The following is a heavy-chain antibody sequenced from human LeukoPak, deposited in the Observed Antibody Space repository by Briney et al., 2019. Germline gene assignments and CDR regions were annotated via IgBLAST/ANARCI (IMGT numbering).Heavy chain of an antibody. J-gene: IGHJ3*02. CDR1: GFTFSSYS. Sequence: GGSLRLSCAASGFTFSSYSMNWVRQAPGKGLEWASSISSSSSYIYYADSVKGRFTISRDNAKNSLYLQMNSLRAEDTAVYYCARGGGDAFDIWGQGTMVTVSS. D-gene: IGHD3-16*01. CDR2: ISSSSSYI. V-gene: IGHV3-21*01. CDR3: ARGGGDAFDI.